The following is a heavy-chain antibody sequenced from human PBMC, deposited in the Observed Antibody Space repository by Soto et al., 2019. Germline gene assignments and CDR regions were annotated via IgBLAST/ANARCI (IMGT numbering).Heavy chain of an antibody. CDR2: INPNSGGT. Sequence: ASVKVSCKASGYTFTGYYMHWVRQAPGQGLEWMGWINPNSGGTNYAQKFQGWVTMTRDTSISTAYMELSRLRSDDTAVYYCARGGDITIFGVVIISWFDPWGQGTLVTASS. J-gene: IGHJ5*02. CDR1: GYTFTGYY. D-gene: IGHD3-3*01. V-gene: IGHV1-2*04. CDR3: ARGGDITIFGVVIISWFDP.